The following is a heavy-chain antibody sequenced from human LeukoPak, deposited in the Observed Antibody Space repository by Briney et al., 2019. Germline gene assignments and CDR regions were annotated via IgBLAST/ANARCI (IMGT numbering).Heavy chain of an antibody. D-gene: IGHD2-15*01. Sequence: GGSLRLSCAASGFTFSSYGMHWVRQAPGKGLEWVAVIWYDGSNKYYADSVKGRFTISRDNSKNTLYLQMNSLRAEDTAVYYCAKDLVVVAAPDYWGQGTLVIVSS. J-gene: IGHJ4*02. CDR1: GFTFSSYG. V-gene: IGHV3-33*06. CDR3: AKDLVVVAAPDY. CDR2: IWYDGSNK.